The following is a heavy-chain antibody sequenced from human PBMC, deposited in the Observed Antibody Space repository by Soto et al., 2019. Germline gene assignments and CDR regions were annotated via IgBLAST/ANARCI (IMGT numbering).Heavy chain of an antibody. V-gene: IGHV1-3*01. CDR3: ARDILSVGPRANEAFDV. Sequence: QVQLVQSGAEVRKPGASVNISCRASGFSFSDNLINWVRQAPGQSLEWMGWINPDNGNTRYSQTFKGRVTISRHSSASIAYVEVSDLTSEDTAVYYCARDILSVGPRANEAFDVWGQGTMVTVSS. CDR1: GFSFSDNL. CDR2: INPDNGNT. D-gene: IGHD2-8*02. J-gene: IGHJ3*01.